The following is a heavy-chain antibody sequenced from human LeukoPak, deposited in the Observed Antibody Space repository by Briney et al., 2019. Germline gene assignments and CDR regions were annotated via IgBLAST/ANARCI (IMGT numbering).Heavy chain of an antibody. CDR2: IYSGGST. V-gene: IGHV3-53*01. CDR3: ARDTVPGIAVLGY. J-gene: IGHJ4*02. D-gene: IGHD6-19*01. CDR1: GFSVSSKY. Sequence: GGSLRLSCAASGFSVSSKYMHWVRQAPGKGLEWVSVIYSGGSTYYADSVKGRFTISRDNSENTLYLQMNSLRAEDTAVYYCARDTVPGIAVLGYWGQGTLVTVSS.